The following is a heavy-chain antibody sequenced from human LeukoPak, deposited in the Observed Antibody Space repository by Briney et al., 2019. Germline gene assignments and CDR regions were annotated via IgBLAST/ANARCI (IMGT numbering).Heavy chain of an antibody. CDR1: GYTFTGYY. D-gene: IGHD3-9*01. CDR3: ARASLRYFGSLGGHFDY. CDR2: INPNSGGT. Sequence: ASVKVSCKAPGYTFTGYYMHWVRQAPGQGLEWMGWINPNSGGTNYAQRFQGRVTITTDESTSTAYMELSSLRSEDTAVYYCARASLRYFGSLGGHFDYWGQGTLVTVSS. J-gene: IGHJ4*02. V-gene: IGHV1-2*02.